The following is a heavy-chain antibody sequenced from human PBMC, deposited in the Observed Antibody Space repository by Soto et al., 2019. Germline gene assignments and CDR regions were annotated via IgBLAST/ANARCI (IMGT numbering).Heavy chain of an antibody. Sequence: EVQVVESGGGLVQPGGSLRLSCAVSGVIASDNYMDWVRQAPGKGLEWVRRSKNKVEVYTTDYGASMQARFTISRDDSQNSLHLQMNSLKTEDTAMYYCVLMVRGLPYWGQGTRVSVSS. V-gene: IGHV3-72*01. D-gene: IGHD3-10*01. CDR3: VLMVRGLPY. J-gene: IGHJ4*02. CDR2: SKNKVEVYTT. CDR1: GVIASDNY.